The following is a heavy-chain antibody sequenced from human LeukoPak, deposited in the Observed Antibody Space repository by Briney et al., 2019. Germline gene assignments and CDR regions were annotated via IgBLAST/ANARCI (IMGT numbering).Heavy chain of an antibody. CDR3: AKAWSCSGGSCYSGLDY. Sequence: GGSLRLSCAASGFTFSSYGMYWVRQAPGKGLEWVAFIRYDGSNKYYADSVKGRFTISRDNSKNTLYLQMNSLRVEDTAVYYCAKAWSCSGGSCYSGLDYWGQGTLVTVSS. J-gene: IGHJ4*02. V-gene: IGHV3-30*02. CDR1: GFTFSSYG. CDR2: IRYDGSNK. D-gene: IGHD2-15*01.